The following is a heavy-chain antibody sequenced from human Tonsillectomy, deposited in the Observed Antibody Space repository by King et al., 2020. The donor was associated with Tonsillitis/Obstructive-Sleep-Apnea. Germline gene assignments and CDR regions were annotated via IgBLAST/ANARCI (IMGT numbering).Heavy chain of an antibody. V-gene: IGHV3-11*05. Sequence: VQLVESGGGLVKPGGSLRLSCAASGFTFSDYYMSWLRQAPGKGLEWVSYISSSSSYTNYADSVKGRFTISRDNAKNSLYLQMNSLRAEDTAVYYCARDRNYYYYYYMDVWGKGTTVTVSS. CDR2: ISSSSSYT. J-gene: IGHJ6*03. CDR1: GFTFSDYY. CDR3: ARDRNYYYYYYMDV.